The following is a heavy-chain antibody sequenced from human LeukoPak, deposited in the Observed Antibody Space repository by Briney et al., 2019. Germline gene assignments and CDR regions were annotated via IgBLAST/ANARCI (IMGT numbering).Heavy chain of an antibody. Sequence: SQTLSLTCAISGDSVSSNSAAWNWIRQSLSRGLEWLGRTYYRSKWYNGYSVSVKSRININPGTSKNQFSLQLNSVTPEDTAVYYCARGHGGYVDSWGQGTLVTVSS. CDR1: GDSVSSNSAA. D-gene: IGHD5-12*01. CDR3: ARGHGGYVDS. CDR2: TYYRSKWYN. J-gene: IGHJ4*02. V-gene: IGHV6-1*01.